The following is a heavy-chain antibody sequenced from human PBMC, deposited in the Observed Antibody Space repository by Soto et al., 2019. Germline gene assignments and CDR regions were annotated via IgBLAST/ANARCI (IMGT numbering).Heavy chain of an antibody. CDR1: GFTFSSYG. CDR3: AKGRQQWLVQWFDP. Sequence: AGGSLRLSCAASGFTFSSYGMHWVRQAPGKGLEWVAVISYDGSNKYYADSVKGRFTISRDNSKNTLYLQMNSLRAEDTAVYYCAKGRQQWLVQWFDPWGQGTLVTVSS. J-gene: IGHJ5*02. V-gene: IGHV3-30*18. CDR2: ISYDGSNK. D-gene: IGHD6-19*01.